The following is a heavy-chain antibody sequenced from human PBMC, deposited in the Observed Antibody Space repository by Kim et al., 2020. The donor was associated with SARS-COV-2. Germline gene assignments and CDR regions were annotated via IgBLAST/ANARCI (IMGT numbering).Heavy chain of an antibody. CDR3: VRSCGYPDY. CDR2: GSPT. V-gene: IGHV3-74*01. J-gene: IGHJ4*02. Sequence: GSPTNCADSVRGRYLISRDDAKNALYLQMSSLRAGDTAVYYCVRSCGYPDYWGQGTLVTVSS. D-gene: IGHD3-22*01.